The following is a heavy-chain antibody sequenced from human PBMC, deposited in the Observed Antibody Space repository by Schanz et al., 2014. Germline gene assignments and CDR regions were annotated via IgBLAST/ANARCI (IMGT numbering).Heavy chain of an antibody. CDR1: GFTFSSYG. Sequence: QVQLVESGGGVVQPGGSLRLSCAASGFTFSSYGMHWVRQAPGKGLEWVAFIRYDGSNKYYADSVKGRFTISRDNAKSSVYLQMNSLRAEDTAVYYCARSGVDVWGQGTTVTVSS. CDR2: IRYDGSNK. J-gene: IGHJ6*02. CDR3: ARSGVDV. D-gene: IGHD3-10*01. V-gene: IGHV3-30*02.